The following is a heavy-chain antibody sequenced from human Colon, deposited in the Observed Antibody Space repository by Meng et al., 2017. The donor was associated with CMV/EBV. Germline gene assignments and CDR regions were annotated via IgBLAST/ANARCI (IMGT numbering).Heavy chain of an antibody. CDR1: GGSFRGYY. Sequence: VYGGSFRGYYWSWIRQPPGRGLEWIGEIHRSGSTNYIPSLKSRVTISLDTSMNQFSLRLSSVTAADTALYYCASGRGDYSPPIFEYWGQGALVTVSS. CDR3: ASGRGDYSPPIFEY. CDR2: IHRSGST. V-gene: IGHV4-34*01. D-gene: IGHD4-11*01. J-gene: IGHJ4*02.